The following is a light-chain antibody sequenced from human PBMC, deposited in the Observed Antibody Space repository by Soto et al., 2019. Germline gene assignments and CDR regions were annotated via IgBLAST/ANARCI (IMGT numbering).Light chain of an antibody. Sequence: QMTQSPSTMATFVRDRVTITCRASQSISSWLAWYQQKPGKAPKLLIYDASSLESGVPSRFSGSGSGTEFTLTISCLQPDDFATYYCQEYNSYPWTFGQGTKVDIK. CDR3: QEYNSYPWT. CDR2: DAS. V-gene: IGKV1-5*01. CDR1: QSISSW. J-gene: IGKJ1*01.